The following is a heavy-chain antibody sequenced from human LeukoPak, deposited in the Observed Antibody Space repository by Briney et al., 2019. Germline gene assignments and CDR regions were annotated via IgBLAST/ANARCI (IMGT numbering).Heavy chain of an antibody. CDR1: GGSISSGGYY. CDR3: AREISTYDYGGNSGSSDYYYGMDV. D-gene: IGHD4-23*01. J-gene: IGHJ6*02. Sequence: PSETLSLTCTVSGGSISSGGYYWSWIRQHPGKGLEWIGYIYYSGSTYYNPSLKSRVTISVDTSKNQFSLKLSSVTAADTAVYYCAREISTYDYGGNSGSSDYYYGMDVWGQGTTVTVSS. V-gene: IGHV4-31*03. CDR2: IYYSGST.